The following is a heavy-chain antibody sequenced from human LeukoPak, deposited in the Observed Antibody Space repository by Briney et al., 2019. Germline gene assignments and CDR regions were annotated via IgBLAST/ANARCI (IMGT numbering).Heavy chain of an antibody. J-gene: IGHJ4*02. Sequence: QSGGSLRLSCAASGFSSSSFWLSWVRQAPEKGLEWVANIKEDGSEKYYVDSVKGRFTISRDNAKKSLYLQMSSLRAEDTAVYYCAYSRSSLAAGYWGQGTPVTVSS. D-gene: IGHD2-15*01. CDR1: GFSSSSFW. V-gene: IGHV3-7*03. CDR3: AYSRSSLAAGY. CDR2: IKEDGSEK.